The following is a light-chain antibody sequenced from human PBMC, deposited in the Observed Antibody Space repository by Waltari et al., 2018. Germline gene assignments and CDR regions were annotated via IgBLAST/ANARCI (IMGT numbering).Light chain of an antibody. CDR3: QQYGSLPVT. CDR2: GAS. V-gene: IGKV3-20*01. J-gene: IGKJ3*01. CDR1: ESVSSNY. Sequence: EIVLTQSPGTLSLSPGERATLSCRASESVSSNYLAWYQQKPGQAPRLLIYGASSRATGVPDRFSGSGSRTDFTLSINRLEPEDSAVYSCQQYGSLPVTFGPGSKVDIK.